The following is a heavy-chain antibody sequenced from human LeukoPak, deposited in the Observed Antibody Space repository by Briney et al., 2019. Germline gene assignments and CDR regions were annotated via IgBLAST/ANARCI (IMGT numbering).Heavy chain of an antibody. CDR2: IYYSGST. CDR1: GGSLSSSSYY. D-gene: IGHD6-19*01. Sequence: SETLSLTCTVSGGSLSSSSYYWGWIRQPPGKGLEWIGSIYYSGSTYYNPSLKSQVTISVDTSKNQFSLKLSSVTAADTAVYYCARMGPRIAVAVPFDYWGQGTLVTVSS. CDR3: ARMGPRIAVAVPFDY. V-gene: IGHV4-39*01. J-gene: IGHJ4*02.